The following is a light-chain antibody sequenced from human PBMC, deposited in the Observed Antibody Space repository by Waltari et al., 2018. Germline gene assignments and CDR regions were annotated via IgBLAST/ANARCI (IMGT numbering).Light chain of an antibody. CDR2: GTS. CDR3: LHDYGYPRT. J-gene: IGKJ1*01. V-gene: IGKV1-6*01. CDR1: EDIRND. Sequence: TQLTQSPSSLSASVGDRVILTCRASEDIRNDLAWYQQQPGKSPKVLIYGTSILHSGVPSQTSGSGSGTDFTRTITNLQPEDFATYFCLHDYGYPRTFGQGTKVEVK.